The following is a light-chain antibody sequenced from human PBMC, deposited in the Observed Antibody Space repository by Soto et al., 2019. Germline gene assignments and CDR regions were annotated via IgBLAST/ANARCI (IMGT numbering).Light chain of an antibody. V-gene: IGKV2-28*01. J-gene: IGKJ5*01. CDR1: QSLLHRNGYNY. CDR2: LGS. CDR3: LQVLQTPIT. Sequence: DFVMTQSPLSLPVTPGEPASISCRSSQSLLHRNGYNYLDWYLQKPGQSPQLLIYLGSTRASGVPDRFSGRGSRTDFTLKIRRVEAEEVCVFFCLQVLQTPITFGQGTRLEI.